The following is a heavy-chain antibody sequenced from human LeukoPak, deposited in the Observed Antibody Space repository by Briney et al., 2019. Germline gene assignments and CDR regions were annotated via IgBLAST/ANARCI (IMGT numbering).Heavy chain of an antibody. CDR2: IYYSGST. V-gene: IGHV4-39*01. D-gene: IGHD4-17*01. CDR1: GGSISSSRYY. J-gene: IGHJ4*02. CDR3: ARHVSPDYGDYTPFDY. Sequence: SETLSLTCTVSGGSISSSRYYWGWIRQPPGKGLEWIGSIYYSGSTYYNPPLKGRVTISVDTSKNQFSLKLSSVTAADTAVYYCARHVSPDYGDYTPFDYWGQGTLVTVSS.